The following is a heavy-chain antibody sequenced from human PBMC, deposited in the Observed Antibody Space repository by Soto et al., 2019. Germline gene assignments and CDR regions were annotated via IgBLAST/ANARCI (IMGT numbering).Heavy chain of an antibody. Sequence: QVQLQESGPGLVKPSQTLSLTCTVSGGSISSGGYYWSWIRQHPGKGLEWIGYIYYSGSTYYNPSLKRRVTISVDTSKNQFSLKLSSVTAADTAVYYCARSEDCSGGSCYSVGDWFDPWGQGTLVTVSS. J-gene: IGHJ5*02. CDR3: ARSEDCSGGSCYSVGDWFDP. D-gene: IGHD2-15*01. CDR1: GGSISSGGYY. V-gene: IGHV4-31*03. CDR2: IYYSGST.